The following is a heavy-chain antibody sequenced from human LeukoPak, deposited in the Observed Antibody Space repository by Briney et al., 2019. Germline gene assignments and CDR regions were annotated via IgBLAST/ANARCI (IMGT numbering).Heavy chain of an antibody. CDR3: ARGYYDFWSGYCYFDY. CDR2: IYYSGST. D-gene: IGHD3-3*01. V-gene: IGHV4-30-4*08. CDR1: GGSISSGDYY. Sequence: SQTLSLTCTVSGGSISSGDYYWRWIRQPPGRGLEWIGYIYYSGSTYYNPSLKSRVTISVDTSKNQFSLKLGSVTAADTAVYYCARGYYDFWSGYCYFDYWGQGTLVTVSS. J-gene: IGHJ4*02.